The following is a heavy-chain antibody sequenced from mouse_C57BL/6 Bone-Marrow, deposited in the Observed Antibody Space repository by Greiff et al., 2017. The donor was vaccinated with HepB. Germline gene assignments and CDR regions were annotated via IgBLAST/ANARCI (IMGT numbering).Heavy chain of an antibody. CDR1: GYSFTDYN. V-gene: IGHV1-39*01. J-gene: IGHJ1*03. Sequence: VQLKESGPELVKPGASVKISCKASGYSFTDYNMNWVKQSNGKSLEWIGVINPNYGTTSYNQKFKGKATLTVDQSSSTAYMQLNSLTSEDSAVYYCARWGNYGSSYWYFDVWGTGTTVTVSS. CDR3: ARWGNYGSSYWYFDV. CDR2: INPNYGTT. D-gene: IGHD1-1*01.